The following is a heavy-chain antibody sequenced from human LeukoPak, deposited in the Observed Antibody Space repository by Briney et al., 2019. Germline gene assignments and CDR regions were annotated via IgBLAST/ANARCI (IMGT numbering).Heavy chain of an antibody. J-gene: IGHJ4*02. CDR3: AKEDKSGEYDFGWGPWDY. D-gene: IGHD3-10*01. V-gene: IGHV3-23*01. CDR1: GFAFSNFA. CDR2: ISSSGGNT. Sequence: PGGSLRLSCAASGFAFSNFAMSWVRQAPGKGLEWVSGISSSGGNTVYADSVRGRVTVSRDNSKNTLYLQMNSLRAEDTAVYYCAKEDKSGEYDFGWGPWDYWGQGTLLTVSS.